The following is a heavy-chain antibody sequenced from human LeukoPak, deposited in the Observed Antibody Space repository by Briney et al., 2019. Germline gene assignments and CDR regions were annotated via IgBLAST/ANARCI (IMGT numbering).Heavy chain of an antibody. CDR1: GFTFSNYA. CDR3: SGSGSYAWFDP. D-gene: IGHD3-10*01. CDR2: IDGPTFRT. Sequence: GGSLRLSCAASGFTFSNYAMHWVRQAPGKGLEWVSTIDGPTFRTHYADSVMGRFTISRDNSKNTLYLQMNSLRAEDTAIYYCSGSGSYAWFDPWGQGTLVTVSS. J-gene: IGHJ5*02. V-gene: IGHV3-23*01.